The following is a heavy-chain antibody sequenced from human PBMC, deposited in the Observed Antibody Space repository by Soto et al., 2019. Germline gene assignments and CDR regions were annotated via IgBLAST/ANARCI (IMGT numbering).Heavy chain of an antibody. CDR1: GDSMRGYHFY. J-gene: IGHJ4*02. V-gene: IGHV4-39*01. CDR3: AYGSSSAWIDY. Sequence: SETLSLTCSVSGDSMRGYHFYWGWIRQAPGKGLEWIGSAYFSGGNTYYNPSLKSRVSISVDTSQNEFSLRLTSLTAADTAVYFCAYGSSSAWIDYWGQGTLVTVSS. CDR2: AYFSGGNT. D-gene: IGHD6-25*01.